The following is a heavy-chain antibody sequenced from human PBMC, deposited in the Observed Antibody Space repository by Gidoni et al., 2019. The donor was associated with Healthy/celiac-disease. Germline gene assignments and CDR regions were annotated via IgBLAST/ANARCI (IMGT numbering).Heavy chain of an antibody. CDR1: GFTFGDYA. CDR2: IRSKAYGGTT. V-gene: IGHV3-49*05. D-gene: IGHD3-22*01. Sequence: EVQLVESGGGLVKPGRSLRLSCTASGFTFGDYAMSWFRQAPGKGLEWVGFIRSKAYGGTTEYAASVKGRFTISRDDSKSIAYLQMNSLKTEDTAVYYCTRDADYYDSSGYYYMLDYWGQGTLVTVSS. CDR3: TRDADYYDSSGYYYMLDY. J-gene: IGHJ4*02.